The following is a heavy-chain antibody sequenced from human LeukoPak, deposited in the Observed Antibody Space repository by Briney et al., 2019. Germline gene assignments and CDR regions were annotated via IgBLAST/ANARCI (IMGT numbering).Heavy chain of an antibody. CDR2: IYYSGST. V-gene: IGHV4-59*08. Sequence: SETLSLTCTVSGGSISSYYWNWIRQPPGKGLEWIGYIYYSGSTNYNPSLKSRVTISVDTSKSQFSLKLSSVTAADTAVYYCASMPVTASFFDYWGQGTLVAVSS. D-gene: IGHD2-21*02. CDR3: ASMPVTASFFDY. J-gene: IGHJ4*02. CDR1: GGSISSYY.